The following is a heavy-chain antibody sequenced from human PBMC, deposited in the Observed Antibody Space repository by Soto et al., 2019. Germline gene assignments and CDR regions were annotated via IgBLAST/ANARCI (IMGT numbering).Heavy chain of an antibody. CDR1: GYTFTSYA. D-gene: IGHD2-21*02. V-gene: IGHV1-3*01. J-gene: IGHJ4*02. CDR2: INAGNGNT. Sequence: QVQLVQSGAEVKKPGASVKVSCKASGYTFTSYAMHWVRQAPGQRLEWMGGINAGNGNTKYSQKFQGRVTITRDTSAITAYMLLRSLRSVDTAVYSYARSIVVVTAADFWGLVTLVSVSS. CDR3: ARSIVVVTAADF.